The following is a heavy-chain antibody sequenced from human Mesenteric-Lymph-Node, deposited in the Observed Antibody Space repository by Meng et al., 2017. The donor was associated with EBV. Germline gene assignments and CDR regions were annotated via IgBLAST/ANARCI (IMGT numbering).Heavy chain of an antibody. V-gene: IGHV3-23*01. D-gene: IGHD1-26*01. Sequence: EVPLLGAGGGLVQPGGSLVLSLSALGFTFSSYSMRWVRQAPGKGLEWVSAISGSGVSTYYADSVKGRFTISRDNSKNTLYLQMNSLSAEDTAIYYCTRGGSPFYWGQGTLVTVSS. CDR1: GFTFSSYS. CDR3: TRGGSPFY. J-gene: IGHJ4*02. CDR2: ISGSGVST.